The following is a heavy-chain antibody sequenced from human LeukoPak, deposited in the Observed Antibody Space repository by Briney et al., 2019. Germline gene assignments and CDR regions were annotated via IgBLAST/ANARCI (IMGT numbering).Heavy chain of an antibody. Sequence: ASVKVSCKASGYTFTSYDINWVRQATGQGLEWMGWMNPNSGNTGYALKFQGRVTMTRNTSISTAYMELSSLRSEDTAVYYCARAGLSIAARPISWFDPWGQGTLVTVSS. CDR2: MNPNSGNT. D-gene: IGHD6-6*01. CDR1: GYTFTSYD. J-gene: IGHJ5*02. V-gene: IGHV1-8*01. CDR3: ARAGLSIAARPISWFDP.